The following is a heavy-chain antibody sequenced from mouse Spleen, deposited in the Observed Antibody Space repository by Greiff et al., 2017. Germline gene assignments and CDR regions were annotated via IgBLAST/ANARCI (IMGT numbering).Heavy chain of an antibody. CDR3: ASCGNYWYFDV. Sequence: EVMLVESGGGLVQPGGSLKLSCAASGFTFSSYTMSWVRQTPEKRLEWVAYISNGGGSTYYPDTVKGRFTISRDNAKNTLYLQMSSLKSEDTAMYYCASCGNYWYFDVWGAGTTVTVSS. CDR2: ISNGGGST. D-gene: IGHD1-1*02. J-gene: IGHJ1*01. CDR1: GFTFSSYT. V-gene: IGHV5-12-2*01.